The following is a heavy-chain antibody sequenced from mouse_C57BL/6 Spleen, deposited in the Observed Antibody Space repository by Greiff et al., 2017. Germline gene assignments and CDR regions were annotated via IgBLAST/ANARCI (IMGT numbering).Heavy chain of an antibody. V-gene: IGHV2-6*01. CDR3: ASLDYDKFAY. CDR2: IWGVGST. D-gene: IGHD2-4*01. J-gene: IGHJ3*01. CDR1: GFSLTSYG. Sequence: VKVVESGPGLVAPSQSLSITCTVSGFSLTSYGVDWVRQSPGKGLEWLGVIWGVGSTNYNSALKSRLSISKDNSKSQVFLKMNSLQTDDTAMYYCASLDYDKFAYWGQGTLVTVSA.